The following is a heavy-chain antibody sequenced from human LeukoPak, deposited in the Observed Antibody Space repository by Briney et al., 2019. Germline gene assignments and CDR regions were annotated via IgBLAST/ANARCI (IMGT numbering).Heavy chain of an antibody. D-gene: IGHD3-3*01. J-gene: IGHJ4*02. CDR2: ISGSGGST. V-gene: IGHV3-23*01. CDR3: AKVAPTYYDFWSGYYMDY. CDR1: GFTFSSYA. Sequence: PGGSLRLSCAASGFTFSSYAMGRVRQAPGKGLEWVSAISGSGGSTYYADSVKGRFTISRDNSKNTLYLQMNSLRAEDTAVYYCAKVAPTYYDFWSGYYMDYWCQGTLVTVSS.